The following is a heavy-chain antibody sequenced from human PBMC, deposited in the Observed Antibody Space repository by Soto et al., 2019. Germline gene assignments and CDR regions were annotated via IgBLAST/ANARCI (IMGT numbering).Heavy chain of an antibody. J-gene: IGHJ4*02. V-gene: IGHV3-30-3*01. Sequence: QVQLVESGGGVVQPGRSLRLSCAASGFTFSSYAMHWVRQAPGKGLEWLAVISYDASNKYYADSVKGRFTISRDNSKNTLYLKMNSLRAEDTAVYYCARGYSSSSAAFDYWGQGTLVTVSS. D-gene: IGHD6-13*01. CDR2: ISYDASNK. CDR3: ARGYSSSSAAFDY. CDR1: GFTFSSYA.